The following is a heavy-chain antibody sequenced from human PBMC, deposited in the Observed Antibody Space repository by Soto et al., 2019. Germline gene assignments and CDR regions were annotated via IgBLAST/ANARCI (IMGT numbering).Heavy chain of an antibody. Sequence: SETLSLTCTVSGGSISSYYWSWIRQPPGKGLEWIGEINHSGSTNYNPSLKSRVTISVDTSKNQFSLKLSSVTAADTAVYYCARGFGITMVRGVSRGWFDPWGQGTLVTVSS. CDR1: GGSISSYY. CDR2: INHSGST. V-gene: IGHV4-34*01. J-gene: IGHJ5*02. CDR3: ARGFGITMVRGVSRGWFDP. D-gene: IGHD3-10*01.